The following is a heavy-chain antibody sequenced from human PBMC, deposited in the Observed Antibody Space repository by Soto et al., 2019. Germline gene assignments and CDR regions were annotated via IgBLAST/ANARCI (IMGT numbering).Heavy chain of an antibody. CDR2: IHSDGSST. Sequence: EVQLVESGGGLVRPGGSLRLSCAASGFTFSYYWMHWVRQAPGKGLVWVSRIHSDGSSTTYADFVKGRFIISRDNARNTVDLQMNSVRVEDTAVYYFARGDRGAFGLWGQGTVVTVSS. V-gene: IGHV3-74*01. J-gene: IGHJ3*01. CDR3: ARGDRGAFGL. D-gene: IGHD1-26*01. CDR1: GFTFSYYW.